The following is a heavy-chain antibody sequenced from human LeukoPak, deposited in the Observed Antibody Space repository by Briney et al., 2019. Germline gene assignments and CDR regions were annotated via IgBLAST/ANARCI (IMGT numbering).Heavy chain of an antibody. V-gene: IGHV3-23*01. D-gene: IGHD2-2*01. CDR3: ATPQLPDMGNDAFDI. J-gene: IGHJ3*02. Sequence: GGSLRLSCAASRFTFSSYAMSWVRQAPGKGLEWVSAISGRGGSTYYADSVKGRFTISRDNSKNTLYLQMNSLRAEDTAVYYCATPQLPDMGNDAFDIWGQGTMVTVSS. CDR1: RFTFSSYA. CDR2: ISGRGGST.